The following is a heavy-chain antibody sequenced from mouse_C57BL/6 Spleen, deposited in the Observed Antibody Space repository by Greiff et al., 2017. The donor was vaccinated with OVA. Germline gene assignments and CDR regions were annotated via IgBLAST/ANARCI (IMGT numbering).Heavy chain of an antibody. V-gene: IGHV1-22*01. CDR1: GYTFTDYN. CDR3: ARRRAYYSNYDAMDY. D-gene: IGHD2-5*01. CDR2: INPNNGGT. J-gene: IGHJ4*01. Sequence: DVQLQESGPELVKPGASVKMSCKASGYTFTDYNMHWVKQSHGKSLEWIGYINPNNGGTSYNQKFKGKATLTVNKSSSTDYMELRSLTSEDSAVYYCARRRAYYSNYDAMDYWGQGTSVTVSS.